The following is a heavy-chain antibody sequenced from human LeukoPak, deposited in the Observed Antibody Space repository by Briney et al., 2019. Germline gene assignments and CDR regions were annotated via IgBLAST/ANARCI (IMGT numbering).Heavy chain of an antibody. CDR1: GGSISSYY. Sequence: SETLSLTCTVSGGSISSYYWSWIRQPPGKGLEWIGYIYYSGSTNYNPSLKSRVTISVDTSKNQFSLKLSPVTAADTAVYYCARHFIDYYDSSGYYHDAFDIWGQGTMVTVSS. CDR3: ARHFIDYYDSSGYYHDAFDI. J-gene: IGHJ3*02. V-gene: IGHV4-59*08. CDR2: IYYSGST. D-gene: IGHD3-22*01.